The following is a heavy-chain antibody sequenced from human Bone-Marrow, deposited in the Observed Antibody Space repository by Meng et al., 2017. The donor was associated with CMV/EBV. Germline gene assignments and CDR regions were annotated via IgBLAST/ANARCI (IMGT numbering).Heavy chain of an antibody. CDR3: ARDQEYCSSTSCYTHGYYGMDV. J-gene: IGHJ6*02. CDR1: GFTFSSYW. V-gene: IGHV3-74*01. Sequence: GGSLRLSCAASGFTFSSYWMHWVRQAPGKGLVWVSRINSDGSSTSYADSVKGRFTISRDNAKNTLYLQMNSLRAEDTAVYYCARDQEYCSSTSCYTHGYYGMDVWGQGTTVTVSS. CDR2: INSDGSST. D-gene: IGHD2-2*02.